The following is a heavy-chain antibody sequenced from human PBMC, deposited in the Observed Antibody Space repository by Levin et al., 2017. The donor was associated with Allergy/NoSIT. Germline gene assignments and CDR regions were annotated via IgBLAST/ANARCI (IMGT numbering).Heavy chain of an antibody. CDR3: ARIVSRSNSDY. Sequence: SQTLSLTCGIYDGSFNSYYWTWIRQAPGKGLDWIGEISHSGSTRYNPSLESRVTISVDKSKHQFFLKLRSVTAADTAVYYCARIVSRSNSDYWGQGTLVTVSS. V-gene: IGHV4-34*01. CDR2: ISHSGST. CDR1: DGSFNSYY. J-gene: IGHJ4*02. D-gene: IGHD2-15*01.